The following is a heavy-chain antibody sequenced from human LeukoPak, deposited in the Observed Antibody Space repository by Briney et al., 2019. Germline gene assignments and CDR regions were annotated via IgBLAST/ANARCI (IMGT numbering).Heavy chain of an antibody. Sequence: SETLSLTCTVSGGSVSSGSYYWSWIRQPPGKGLEWIGYIYYSGSTNYNPSLKGRVTISVDTSKNQFSLKLSSVTAADTAVYYCASIWYYYDSSGYSQYYFDYWGQGTLVTVSS. D-gene: IGHD3-22*01. CDR3: ASIWYYYDSSGYSQYYFDY. J-gene: IGHJ4*02. CDR1: GGSVSSGSYY. CDR2: IYYSGST. V-gene: IGHV4-61*01.